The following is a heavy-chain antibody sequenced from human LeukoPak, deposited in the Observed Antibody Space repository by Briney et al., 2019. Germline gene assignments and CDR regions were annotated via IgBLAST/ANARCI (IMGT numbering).Heavy chain of an antibody. CDR3: AKGEYYDSSGYYPFDY. CDR2: ISTSSSTI. V-gene: IGHV3-48*01. Sequence: PGGSLRLSCAPSGFTFSTYSMNWVRQAPGKGLEWVSYISTSSSTIYYADSVKGRFTISRDNAKNSLYLQMNSLRAEDTAVYYCAKGEYYDSSGYYPFDYWGQGTLVTVSS. CDR1: GFTFSTYS. J-gene: IGHJ4*02. D-gene: IGHD3-22*01.